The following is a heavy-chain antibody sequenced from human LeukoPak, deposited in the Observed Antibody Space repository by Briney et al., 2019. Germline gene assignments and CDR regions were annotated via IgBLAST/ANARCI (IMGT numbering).Heavy chain of an antibody. CDR1: GGSISSGGYY. CDR2: IYYSGST. Sequence: PSETLSLTCTVSGGSISSGGYYWSWIRQHPGKGLEWIGYIYYSGSTYYNPSLKSRVTISVDTSKNQFSLKLSSVTAADTAVYYCARAESSPQTTVTYYYYYGMDVWGQGTTVTVSS. CDR3: ARAESSPQTTVTYYYYYGMDV. V-gene: IGHV4-31*03. D-gene: IGHD4-17*01. J-gene: IGHJ6*02.